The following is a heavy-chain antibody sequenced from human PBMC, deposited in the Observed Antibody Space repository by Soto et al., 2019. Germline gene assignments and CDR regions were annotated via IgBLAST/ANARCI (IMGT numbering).Heavy chain of an antibody. J-gene: IGHJ4*02. V-gene: IGHV4-34*01. CDR1: GGSFSGYY. D-gene: IGHD6-25*01. CDR2: INHIGST. Sequence: SETLSLTCAVYGGSFSGYYWSWIRQPPGKGLEWIGEINHIGSTNHNPSLKSRVTISVDTSKNQFSLKLSSVTAADTAVYYCGRMWSGYNSHWGQGTLVTVSS. CDR3: GRMWSGYNSH.